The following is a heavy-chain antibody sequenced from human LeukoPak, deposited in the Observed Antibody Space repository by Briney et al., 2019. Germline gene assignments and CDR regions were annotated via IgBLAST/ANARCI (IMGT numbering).Heavy chain of an antibody. CDR2: MNPNSGNT. J-gene: IGHJ4*02. V-gene: IGHV1-8*01. D-gene: IGHD6-13*01. Sequence: GASVKVSCKASGYTFTSHDINWVRQATGQGLEWMGWMNPNSGNTGYAQKFQDRVTMTRNISISTAYMELSSLESEDTAVYYCASALKRGSAGTLIDYWGQGTLVTVSS. CDR3: ASALKRGSAGTLIDY. CDR1: GYTFTSHD.